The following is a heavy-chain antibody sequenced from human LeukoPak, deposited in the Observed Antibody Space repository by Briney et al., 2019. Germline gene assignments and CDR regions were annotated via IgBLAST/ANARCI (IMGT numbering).Heavy chain of an antibody. D-gene: IGHD3-22*01. CDR3: ARFDYYDSSGYGY. J-gene: IGHJ4*02. CDR1: GFTFRNYY. Sequence: GRSLRLSCAASGFTFRNYYMHWVRQAPGKGLEWVAVISYDGSNKYYVDSVKGRFTISRDNSKNTLYLQMNSLRAEDTAVYYCARFDYYDSSGYGYWGQGTLVTVSS. CDR2: ISYDGSNK. V-gene: IGHV3-30-3*01.